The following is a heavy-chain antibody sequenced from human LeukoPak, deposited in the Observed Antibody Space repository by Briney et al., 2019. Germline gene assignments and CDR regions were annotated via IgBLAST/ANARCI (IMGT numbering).Heavy chain of an antibody. J-gene: IGHJ4*02. CDR3: AKVGPYDSSGYYGYY. V-gene: IGHV3-23*01. D-gene: IGHD3-22*01. CDR1: GFTFGSYA. Sequence: GGSLRLSCAASGFTFGSYAMSWVRQAPGKGLEWVSAISGSGGSTYYADSVKGRFTISRDNSKNTLYLQMNSLRAEDTAVYYCAKVGPYDSSGYYGYYWGQGTLVTVSS. CDR2: ISGSGGST.